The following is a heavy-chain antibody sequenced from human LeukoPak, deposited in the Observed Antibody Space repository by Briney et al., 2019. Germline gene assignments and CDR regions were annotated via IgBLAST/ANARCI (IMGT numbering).Heavy chain of an antibody. V-gene: IGHV3-48*04. D-gene: IGHD3-10*02. CDR3: AELGITMIGGV. J-gene: IGHJ6*04. CDR2: ISSSSSTI. Sequence: PGGSLRLSCAASGFTFSSYRMNWVRQAPGKGLEWVSYISSSSSTIYYADSVKGRFTISRDDAKNSLYLQMNSLRAEDTAVYYCAELGITMIGGVWGKGTTVTISS. CDR1: GFTFSSYR.